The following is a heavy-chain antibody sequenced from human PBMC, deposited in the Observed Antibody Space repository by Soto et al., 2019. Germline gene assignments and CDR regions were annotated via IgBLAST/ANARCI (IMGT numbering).Heavy chain of an antibody. CDR3: ARDHCTNGVCYTGSNAPAS. D-gene: IGHD2-8*01. J-gene: IGHJ5*02. Sequence: GGSLRLSCAASGFTFSSYGMHWVRQAPGKGLVWVAVIWYDGSNKYYADSVKGRFTISRDNSKNTLYLQMNSLRAEDTAVYYCARDHCTNGVCYTGSNAPASWCQGTLVTVSS. V-gene: IGHV3-33*01. CDR2: IWYDGSNK. CDR1: GFTFSSYG.